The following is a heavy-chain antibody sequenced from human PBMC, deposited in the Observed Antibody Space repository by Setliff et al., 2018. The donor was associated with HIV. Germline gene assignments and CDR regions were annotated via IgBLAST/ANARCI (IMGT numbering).Heavy chain of an antibody. Sequence: ASVKVSCKASGYTFTSYGISWVRQAPGQGLEWMGWISAYNGDTNYAQKFQGRVTMTTDTSTSTAYMELRSLRSDDTAAYYGARDSGGVVIKGAYYYYMDVWGKGTTVTVSS. V-gene: IGHV1-18*01. D-gene: IGHD3-3*01. CDR3: ARDSGGVVIKGAYYYYMDV. CDR1: GYTFTSYG. J-gene: IGHJ6*03. CDR2: ISAYNGDT.